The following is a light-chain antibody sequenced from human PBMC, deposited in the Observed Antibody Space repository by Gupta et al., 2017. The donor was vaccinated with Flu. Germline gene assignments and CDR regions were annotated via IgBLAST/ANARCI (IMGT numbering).Light chain of an antibody. J-gene: IGKJ1*01. CDR2: KAS. CDR3: QQYRSSPWT. V-gene: IGKV1-5*03. Sequence: DIQLPQSPSTLSASVGDRVTITCRASQSIDSWLAWYQKKPGRAPKSLIYKASSLETGVPSRFSGSGSGTEFSLTISSLQPDDFATYYCQQYRSSPWTFGQGTKVEIK. CDR1: QSIDSW.